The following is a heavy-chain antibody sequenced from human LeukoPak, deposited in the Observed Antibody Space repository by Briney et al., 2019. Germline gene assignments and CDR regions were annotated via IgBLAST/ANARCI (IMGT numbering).Heavy chain of an antibody. CDR3: ARGGGGYGDYTP. CDR2: INPSGGST. D-gene: IGHD4-17*01. V-gene: IGHV1-46*01. CDR1: GYTFTSYS. Sequence: ASVKVSCKASGYTFTSYSMHWVRQAPGQGLEGMRIINPSGGSTSYAQKFQGRVTMTRDTSTSTVYMELSSLRSGDTAVYYCARGGGGYGDYTPWGQGTLVTVSS. J-gene: IGHJ5*02.